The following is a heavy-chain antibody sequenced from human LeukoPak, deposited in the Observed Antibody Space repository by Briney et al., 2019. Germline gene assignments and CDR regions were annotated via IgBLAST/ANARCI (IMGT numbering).Heavy chain of an antibody. V-gene: IGHV4-38-2*02. D-gene: IGHD3-10*01. J-gene: IGHJ3*02. CDR3: ARIPRGVRGVMGAFDI. CDR1: DYSISSGYY. CDR2: IYHSGST. Sequence: PSETLSLTCTVSDYSISSGYYWGWIRQPPGKGLEWIGSIYHSGSTYYNLSLKSRVTISVDTSKNQFSLKLSSVTAADTAVYYCARIPRGVRGVMGAFDIWGQGTMVTVSS.